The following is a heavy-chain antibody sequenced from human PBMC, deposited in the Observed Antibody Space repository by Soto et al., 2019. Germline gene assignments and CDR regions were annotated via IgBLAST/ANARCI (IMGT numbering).Heavy chain of an antibody. CDR3: ARHGSRWASNFDY. V-gene: IGHV4-39*01. D-gene: IGHD6-13*01. Sequence: PSEPQSLTCTVSGGSISSSSYSWGWIRQPPGKGLEWIGSIYYSGSTYHNPSLKSRVTISVDTSKNQFSLKLSSVTAADTAVYYCARHGSRWASNFDYWGQGTLVTGSS. J-gene: IGHJ4*02. CDR2: IYYSGST. CDR1: GGSISSSSYS.